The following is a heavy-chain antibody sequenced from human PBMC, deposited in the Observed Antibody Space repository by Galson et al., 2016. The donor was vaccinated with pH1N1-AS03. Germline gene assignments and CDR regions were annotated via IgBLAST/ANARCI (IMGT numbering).Heavy chain of an antibody. CDR1: GFTFTNAW. D-gene: IGHD6-13*01. CDR2: IKSNRDGGAT. CDR3: TTMSQAAAPN. V-gene: IGHV3-15*01. J-gene: IGHJ4*02. Sequence: SLRLSCAASGFTFTNAWMSWVRQAPGKGLEWVGRIKSNRDGGATEYAGPVKGRFTISRDDSQNTLYLQMSSLKIEDTAMYYCTTMSQAAAPNWGQGTLVTVSS.